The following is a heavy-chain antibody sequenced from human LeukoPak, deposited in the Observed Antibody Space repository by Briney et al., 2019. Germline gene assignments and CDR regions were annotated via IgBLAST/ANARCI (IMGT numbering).Heavy chain of an antibody. CDR3: ARAIKIIPPTSDAFDI. J-gene: IGHJ3*02. CDR2: IYHSGST. CDR1: GGSISSGGYY. D-gene: IGHD2-2*01. Sequence: SETLSLTCTVAGGSISSGGYYWSCIRQPPGKGLECIGYIYHSGSTYYNPSLKSRVTISVDTSKHQFSLKLSSVTAADTAVYYCARAIKIIPPTSDAFDIWGQGTMVTVSS. V-gene: IGHV4-30-2*01.